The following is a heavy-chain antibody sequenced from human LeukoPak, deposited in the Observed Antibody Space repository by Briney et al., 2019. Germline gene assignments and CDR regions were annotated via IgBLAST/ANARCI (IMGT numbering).Heavy chain of an antibody. V-gene: IGHV3-7*01. D-gene: IGHD3-22*01. Sequence: PGGSLRLSCVASGFTFSNYWMSWVRQAPGKGLEWVANIQQDGSEKYYVDSVKGRFTISRDNAKNSLYLQMNSLRAEDTAVYYCARSSQGDSSGCWWDYWGQGTLVTVSS. CDR2: IQQDGSEK. J-gene: IGHJ4*02. CDR1: GFTFSNYW. CDR3: ARSSQGDSSGCWWDY.